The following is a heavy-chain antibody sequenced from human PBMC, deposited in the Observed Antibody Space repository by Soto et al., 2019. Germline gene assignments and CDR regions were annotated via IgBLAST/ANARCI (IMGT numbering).Heavy chain of an antibody. CDR3: ARGGAVLVPAEEKVLDY. CDR1: GGSFSGYY. CDR2: INHSGST. D-gene: IGHD2-2*01. V-gene: IGHV4-34*01. Sequence: QVQLQQWGAGLLKPSETLSLTCAVYGGSFSGYYWSWIRQPPGKGLEWIGEINHSGSTNYNPSPKSRVTISLDTTKNQFSLKLSSVTAADTAVYYCARGGAVLVPAEEKVLDYWGQGTLVTVSS. J-gene: IGHJ4*02.